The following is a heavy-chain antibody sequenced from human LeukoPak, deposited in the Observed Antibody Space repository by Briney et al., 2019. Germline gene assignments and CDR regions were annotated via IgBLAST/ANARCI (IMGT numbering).Heavy chain of an antibody. CDR2: ISGSDGST. V-gene: IGHV3-23*01. J-gene: IGHJ4*02. CDR1: GFSFNTSD. CDR3: VKGGWLDD. Sequence: SLRLTCAASGFSFNTSDMSWVRQAPGRGLEWVSFISGSDGSTQYANSVKGRVTISRDNFNNLLYLDMHSLRGDDTAIYYCVKGGWLDDYGQGTLVTVSS. D-gene: IGHD2-15*01.